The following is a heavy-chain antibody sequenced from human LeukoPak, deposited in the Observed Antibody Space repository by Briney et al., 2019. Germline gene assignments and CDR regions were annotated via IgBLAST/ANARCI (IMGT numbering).Heavy chain of an antibody. CDR3: ARDLIDDFRSGYYSFDY. J-gene: IGHJ4*02. D-gene: IGHD3-3*01. CDR1: GFTFSSYA. Sequence: QAGGSLRLSCAASGFTFSSYAMRWVRQAPGKGLEWVAVISYDGSNKYYADSVKGRFTISRDNSKNTLYLQMNSLRAEDTAVYYCARDLIDDFRSGYYSFDYWGQGTLVTVSS. V-gene: IGHV3-30-3*01. CDR2: ISYDGSNK.